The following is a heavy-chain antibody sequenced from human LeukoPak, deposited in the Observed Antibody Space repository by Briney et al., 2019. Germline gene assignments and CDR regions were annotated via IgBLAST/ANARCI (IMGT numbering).Heavy chain of an antibody. CDR1: GFTFGNYG. D-gene: IGHD7-27*01. V-gene: IGHV3-33*01. Sequence: GGSLRLSCAASGFTFGNYGMHWVRQAPGKGLEWVAVIWYDGSNKIYADAVKGRFTFSRDNSKNMLYLQMNSLRAEDTAVYYCARDRNWGSAAHHFDLWGQGTLVSVSS. J-gene: IGHJ4*02. CDR2: IWYDGSNK. CDR3: ARDRNWGSAAHHFDL.